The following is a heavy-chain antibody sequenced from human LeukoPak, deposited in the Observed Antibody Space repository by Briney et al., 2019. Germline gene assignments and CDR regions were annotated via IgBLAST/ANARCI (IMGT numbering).Heavy chain of an antibody. J-gene: IGHJ4*02. Sequence: ASVKVSCKPSGSTFTTYGISWGGQAPGQGLEGMGWFGAYNGNTNYAQELQGRVTMTTDTSTSTAYMELRSLRSDDTAVYYCARDFPFLAVAAVPPDYWGQGTLVTVSS. D-gene: IGHD6-19*01. V-gene: IGHV1-18*01. CDR1: GSTFTTYG. CDR2: FGAYNGNT. CDR3: ARDFPFLAVAAVPPDY.